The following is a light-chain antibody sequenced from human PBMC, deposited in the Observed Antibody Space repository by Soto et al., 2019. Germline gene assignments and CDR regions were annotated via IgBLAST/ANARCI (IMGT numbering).Light chain of an antibody. CDR1: QSVRNNY. J-gene: IGKJ2*01. CDR2: GSS. V-gene: IGKV3-20*01. CDR3: PQYRISPPYT. Sequence: EVVLTQSPGTLSLSPGERATLSCRASQSVRNNYLAWYQQKPGQSPKLLIFGSSDRATGIPDRFSGSGSGTDFTLTISRLETEDFAVYYCPQYRISPPYTFGQGNKLELK.